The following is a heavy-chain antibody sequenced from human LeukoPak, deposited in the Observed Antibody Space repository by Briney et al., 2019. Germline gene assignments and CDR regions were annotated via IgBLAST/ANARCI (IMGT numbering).Heavy chain of an antibody. CDR2: ISYDGSSK. V-gene: IGHV3-30-3*01. CDR3: ASPYYDFWSGYYSHWYFDL. D-gene: IGHD3-3*01. Sequence: PGGSLRLSCAASGFIFSTYAMHWVRQAPGKGLEWVAFISYDGSSKYYAESVKGRFTISRDNAKNSLYLQMNSLRAEDTAVYYCASPYYDFWSGYYSHWYFDLWGRGTLVTVSS. J-gene: IGHJ2*01. CDR1: GFIFSTYA.